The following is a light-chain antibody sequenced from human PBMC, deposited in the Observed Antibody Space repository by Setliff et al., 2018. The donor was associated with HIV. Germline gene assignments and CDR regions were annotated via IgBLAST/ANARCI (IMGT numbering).Light chain of an antibody. Sequence: QSALTQPASVSGSAGQSITISCTGTSSDVGNYNLVSWYQQYPGKAPKLIIYEVRKRPSGVPDRFSGSKSGGSASLAISGLQSEDEADYYCAAWDDTVNGYVFGTGTKVTVL. J-gene: IGLJ1*01. CDR1: SSDVGNYNL. V-gene: IGLV2-14*02. CDR2: EVR. CDR3: AAWDDTVNGYV.